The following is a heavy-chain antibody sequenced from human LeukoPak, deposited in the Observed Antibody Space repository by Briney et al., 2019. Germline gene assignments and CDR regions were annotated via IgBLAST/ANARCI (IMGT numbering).Heavy chain of an antibody. Sequence: GESLKISCEAPGYGFTSYWIGWVRQMPGKGLEWVALIYPVDSDTRYNPSFQGQVTISADKSINTVYLQWNSLKASDSAMYYCARHRGTIFGMVMYNWFDPWGQGTLVTVSS. V-gene: IGHV5-51*01. CDR1: GYGFTSYW. CDR3: ARHRGTIFGMVMYNWFDP. D-gene: IGHD3-3*01. J-gene: IGHJ5*02. CDR2: IYPVDSDT.